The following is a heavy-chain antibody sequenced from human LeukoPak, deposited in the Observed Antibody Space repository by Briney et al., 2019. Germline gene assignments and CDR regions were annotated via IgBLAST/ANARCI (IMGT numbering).Heavy chain of an antibody. D-gene: IGHD3-10*01. CDR2: ISGEGSMT. Sequence: GGSLRLSCAASGFTFSTHLMYWVRQAPGKELVWVSRISGEGSMTSYADSVKGRFTISRDNAKDTLFLQMTSLRVEDTAVYSCASLLTPYHGSGGGGVDVWGQGTTVTVSS. CDR1: GFTFSTHL. CDR3: ASLLTPYHGSGGGGVDV. J-gene: IGHJ6*02. V-gene: IGHV3-74*01.